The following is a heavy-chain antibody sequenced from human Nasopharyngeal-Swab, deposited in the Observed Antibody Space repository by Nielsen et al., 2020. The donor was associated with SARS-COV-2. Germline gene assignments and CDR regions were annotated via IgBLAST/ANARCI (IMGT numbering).Heavy chain of an antibody. D-gene: IGHD1-26*01. CDR2: ISGDGSST. CDR1: GSTFSSFW. V-gene: IGHV3-74*01. Sequence: GESLKISCAASGSTFSSFWMHWVRQVPGKGLVWISRISGDGSSTSYADSVKGRLTISRDNAKNTLHLQINTLTGEDTAVYHCARGSGPHGSWDYWGQGTLVTVSS. J-gene: IGHJ4*02. CDR3: ARGSGPHGSWDY.